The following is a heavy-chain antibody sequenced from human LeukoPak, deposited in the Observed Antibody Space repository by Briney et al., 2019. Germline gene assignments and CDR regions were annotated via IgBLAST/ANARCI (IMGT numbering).Heavy chain of an antibody. CDR3: ARSGTSCSFDY. J-gene: IGHJ4*02. D-gene: IGHD2-2*01. CDR2: INPNSGGT. CDR1: GGTFSSYA. V-gene: IGHV1-2*06. Sequence: ASVKVSCKASGGTFSSYAISWVRQAPGQGLEWMGRINPNSGGTNYAQKFQGRVTMTRDTSISTAYMELSRLRSDDTAVYYCARSGTSCSFDYWGQGTLVTVSS.